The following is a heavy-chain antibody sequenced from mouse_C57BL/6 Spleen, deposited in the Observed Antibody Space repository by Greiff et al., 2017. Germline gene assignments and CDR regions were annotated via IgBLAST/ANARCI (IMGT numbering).Heavy chain of an antibody. D-gene: IGHD3-2*01. CDR2: IDPSDSYT. CDR3: ARGTARATLGY. V-gene: IGHV1-50*01. Sequence: QVQLQQPGAELVKPGASVKLSCKASGYTFTSYWMQWVKQRPGQGLEWIGEIDPSDSYTNYNQKFKGKATLTVDTSSSTAYMQLSSLTSEDSAVYYCARGTARATLGYWGQGTTLTVAS. CDR1: GYTFTSYW. J-gene: IGHJ2*01.